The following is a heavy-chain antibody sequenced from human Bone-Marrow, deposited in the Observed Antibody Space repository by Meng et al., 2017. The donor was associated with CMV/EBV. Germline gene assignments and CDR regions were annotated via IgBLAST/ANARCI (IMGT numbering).Heavy chain of an antibody. D-gene: IGHD6-19*01. V-gene: IGHV1-2*02. CDR2: INPNSGGT. CDR1: GYTFTGYY. J-gene: IGHJ6*02. Sequence: ASVKVSCKASGYTFTGYYMHWVRQAPGQGLEWMGWINPNSGGTNYAQKFQGRVTMTRDTSIGTAYMELSRLRSDDTAVYYCARGPSIAVAGETSKSSRYYYGMDVWGQGTTVTVAS. CDR3: ARGPSIAVAGETSKSSRYYYGMDV.